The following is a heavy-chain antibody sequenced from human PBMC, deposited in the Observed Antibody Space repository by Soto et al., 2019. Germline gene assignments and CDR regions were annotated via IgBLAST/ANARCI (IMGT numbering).Heavy chain of an antibody. D-gene: IGHD3-10*01. CDR1: GYTFTTYG. Sequence: ASVKVSCKASGYTFTTYGITWVRQAPGQGPEWMGWISGYNGDTYYAEKVQGRVTLTTDTSTSTAYMELRSLRSDDTAVYYCARDRQHGSASYWYYWGQGTQVTVSS. CDR2: ISGYNGDT. J-gene: IGHJ4*02. CDR3: ARDRQHGSASYWYY. V-gene: IGHV1-18*01.